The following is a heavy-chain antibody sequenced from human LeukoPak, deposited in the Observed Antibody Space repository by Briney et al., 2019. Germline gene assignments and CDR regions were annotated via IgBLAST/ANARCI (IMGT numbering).Heavy chain of an antibody. CDR2: IYTSGST. CDR3: ARDVRYSYGYSGLDP. V-gene: IGHV4-61*02. J-gene: IGHJ5*02. D-gene: IGHD5-18*01. Sequence: PSQTLSLTCTVSGGSISSGSYYWSWIRQPAGKGLEWIGRIYTSGSTNYNPSLKSRVTISVDTSKNQFSLRLSSVTAADTAVYYCARDVRYSYGYSGLDPWGQGTLVTVSS. CDR1: GGSISSGSYY.